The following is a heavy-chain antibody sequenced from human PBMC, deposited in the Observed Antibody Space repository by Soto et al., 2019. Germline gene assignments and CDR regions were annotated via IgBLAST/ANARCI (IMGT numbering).Heavy chain of an antibody. CDR2: IYYSGST. J-gene: IGHJ4*02. Sequence: SENLSLTCAVSGGSISSGDHYWSWIRQPPGKGLEWIGYIYYSGSTYYNPSLKSRVTISVDTSKNQFSLKLSSVTAADTAVYYCARAADCRGGSCYFFLDYWGQGTLVTVSS. V-gene: IGHV4-30-4*01. CDR3: ARAADCRGGSCYFFLDY. CDR1: GGSISSGDHY. D-gene: IGHD2-15*01.